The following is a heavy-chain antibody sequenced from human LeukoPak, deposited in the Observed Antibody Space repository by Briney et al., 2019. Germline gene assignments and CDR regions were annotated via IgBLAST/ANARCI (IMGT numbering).Heavy chain of an antibody. CDR2: IYSGGST. D-gene: IGHD2-15*01. Sequence: GGSLRLSCAASGFTVSSNYMSWVRQAPGKGLEWVSVIYSGGSTYYADSVKGRFTISRDNSKNTLYLQMNSLRAEDTAVYYCARSGGYPYNWFDPRGQGTLVTVSS. CDR3: ARSGGYPYNWFDP. CDR1: GFTVSSNY. V-gene: IGHV3-53*01. J-gene: IGHJ5*02.